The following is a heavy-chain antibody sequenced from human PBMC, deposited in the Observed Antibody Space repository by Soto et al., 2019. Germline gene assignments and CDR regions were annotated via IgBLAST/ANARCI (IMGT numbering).Heavy chain of an antibody. D-gene: IGHD2-8*02. V-gene: IGHV3-23*01. CDR2: VRSDGDTT. Sequence: GGSLRLSCAASGFTFSNYGMNWVRQAPGKGLEWVSGVRSDGDTTYNAESVKGRFTVSRDTSKNTVYLQMNSLRAEDTALYYCARGDPFNFGSYPYWHYYGMYLWGRRTTVTVSS. CDR3: ARGDPFNFGSYPYWHYYGMYL. CDR1: GFTFSNYG. J-gene: IGHJ6*02.